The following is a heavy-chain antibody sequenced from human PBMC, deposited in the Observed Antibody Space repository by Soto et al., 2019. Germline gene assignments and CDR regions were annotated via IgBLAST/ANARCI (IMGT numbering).Heavy chain of an antibody. Sequence: GGSLRLSCAASGCPFSNYAMHSVRQAPGKGPEWVAAISYDGRNKYYADSVKGRFTISRDNSKNTLDLQMNSLRAEDTAVYYCARESWANPDYWGQGTLVTVSS. CDR3: ARESWANPDY. CDR2: ISYDGRNK. CDR1: GCPFSNYA. D-gene: IGHD3-10*01. J-gene: IGHJ4*02. V-gene: IGHV3-30*03.